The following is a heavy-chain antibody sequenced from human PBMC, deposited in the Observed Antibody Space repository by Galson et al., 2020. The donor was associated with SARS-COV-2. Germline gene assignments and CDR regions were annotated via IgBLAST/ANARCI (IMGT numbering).Heavy chain of an antibody. V-gene: IGHV3-74*01. CDR1: GSTLNSYR. Sequence: GESKKISSAASGSTLNSYRKHWLRQAPEKGLVWVSRTNSDGSRTTYADSVKGRSTISRDNAKNTLYLQMNSLRAEDTAVYYCARGDMTVLLGYAFAIWGQGTVVTVAS. CDR3: ARGDMTVLLGYAFAI. CDR2: TNSDGSRT. D-gene: IGHD3-22*01. J-gene: IGHJ3*02.